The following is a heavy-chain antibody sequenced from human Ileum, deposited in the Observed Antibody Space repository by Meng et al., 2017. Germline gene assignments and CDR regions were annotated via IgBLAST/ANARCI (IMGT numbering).Heavy chain of an antibody. D-gene: IGHD5-12*01. CDR1: GDSISSGNW. Sequence: QGQLQESGPGLGKPSGTLSLTCAVSGDSISSGNWWNWVRQSPGKGLEWIGEIFHGGTTNYNPSLKNRVTLLMDKSKNQFSLQLTSVTAADTAVFYCARGIGDIRVGFDYWGQGILVTVSS. CDR2: IFHGGTT. V-gene: IGHV4-4*02. J-gene: IGHJ4*02. CDR3: ARGIGDIRVGFDY.